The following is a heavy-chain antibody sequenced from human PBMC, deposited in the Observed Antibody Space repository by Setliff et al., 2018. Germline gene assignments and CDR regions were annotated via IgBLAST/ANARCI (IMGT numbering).Heavy chain of an antibody. J-gene: IGHJ4*02. D-gene: IGHD2-2*01. V-gene: IGHV4-59*11. CDR1: GGSISSHY. CDR3: ARVLEDIVVVPAALFDY. CDR2: IYYSGST. Sequence: SETLSLTCTVSGGSISSHYRSWIRQPPGKGLEWIGSIYYSGSTNYNPSLKSRVTISVDTSKNQFSLKLSSVTAADTAVYYCARVLEDIVVVPAALFDYWGQGTLVTVSS.